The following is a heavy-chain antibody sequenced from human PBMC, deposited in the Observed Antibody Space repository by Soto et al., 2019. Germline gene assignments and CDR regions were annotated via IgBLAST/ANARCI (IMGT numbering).Heavy chain of an antibody. CDR3: AYPMYNWGSGYFDY. Sequence: QITLKESGPPLVKPTQTLTMTCTFSGFSLSTSGVGVAWIRQPPGKALEWLALIYWDDDKSYSPSLKSRLTLTRATCKNQVVFTMTNMDPVATATYSCAYPMYNWGSGYFDYWGQGTLVTVSS. J-gene: IGHJ4*02. D-gene: IGHD1-20*01. CDR2: IYWDDDK. CDR1: GFSLSTSGVG. V-gene: IGHV2-5*02.